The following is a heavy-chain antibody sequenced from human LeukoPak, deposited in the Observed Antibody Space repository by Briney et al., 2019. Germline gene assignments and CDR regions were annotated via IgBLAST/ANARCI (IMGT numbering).Heavy chain of an antibody. V-gene: IGHV1-3*01. D-gene: IGHD2-2*01. CDR1: GYTFSNYA. CDR2: INAGNCNT. Sequence: ASVKVSCKASGYTFSNYAIHWVRQAPGQRLEWMGWINAGNCNTKNSQKFQGRVTITRDTSASTAYMELSSLRSEDTAMYYCARDPSTGVVPDGKFSSDYYFDYWGRGTLVTVSS. CDR3: ARDPSTGVVPDGKFSSDYYFDY. J-gene: IGHJ4*02.